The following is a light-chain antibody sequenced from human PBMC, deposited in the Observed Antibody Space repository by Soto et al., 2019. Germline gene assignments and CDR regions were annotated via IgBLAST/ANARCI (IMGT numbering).Light chain of an antibody. V-gene: IGLV1-40*01. Sequence: QSVLTQPPSVSGAPGQRVTISCAGSSSNIGAGFDVNWYQQVPGTAPKLLVYGDINRPSGVPDRFSGSKSGTSASLAITGLQAEDEADYYCQSYDSSLSGVVFGGGTKVTVL. J-gene: IGLJ2*01. CDR2: GDI. CDR1: SSNIGAGFD. CDR3: QSYDSSLSGVV.